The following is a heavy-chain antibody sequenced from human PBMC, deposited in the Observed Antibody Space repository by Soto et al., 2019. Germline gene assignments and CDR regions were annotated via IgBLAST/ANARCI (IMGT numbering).Heavy chain of an antibody. J-gene: IGHJ3*02. CDR1: GGTFSRYA. Sequence: ASVKVSCKASGGTFSRYAISWVRQAPEQALEWMGGMIPNSGTASYAQKFQGRVTMTRNTSISTAYMELSSLRSEDTAVYYCARGQDDILTGLDAFDIWGQGTMVTVSS. CDR2: MIPNSGTA. CDR3: ARGQDDILTGLDAFDI. V-gene: IGHV1-8*01. D-gene: IGHD3-9*01.